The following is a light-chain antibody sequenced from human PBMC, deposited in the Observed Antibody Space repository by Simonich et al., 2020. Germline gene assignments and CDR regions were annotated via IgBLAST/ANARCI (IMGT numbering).Light chain of an antibody. CDR1: QSVLYSSNNKKY. J-gene: IGKJ4*01. V-gene: IGKV4-1*01. CDR3: QQYYSTPLT. Sequence: DIVMTQSPDSLAVSLGERATINCKSSQSVLYSSNNKKYLAWYQQKPGQPPKRLIYWASTRESGFPDRFSGSGSGTDFTLTISSLQAEDVAVYYCQQYYSTPLTFGGGTKVEIK. CDR2: WAS.